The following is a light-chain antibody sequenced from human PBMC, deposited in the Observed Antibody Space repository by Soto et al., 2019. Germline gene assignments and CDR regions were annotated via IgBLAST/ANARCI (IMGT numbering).Light chain of an antibody. CDR3: QRYNNWPLT. CDR2: DAS. V-gene: IGKV3-15*01. Sequence: EIVMTQSPATLSVSPGERASLSCRASQSISSKLAWYQQKPGQAPRLLIYDASTRATDIPARFSGSGSGTEFTLTINSLQSEDFAIYYCQRYNNWPLTFGGGTKVESK. CDR1: QSISSK. J-gene: IGKJ4*01.